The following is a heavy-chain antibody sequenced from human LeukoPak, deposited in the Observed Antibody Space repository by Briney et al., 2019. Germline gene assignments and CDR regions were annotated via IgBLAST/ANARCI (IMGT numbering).Heavy chain of an antibody. CDR2: INHSGST. V-gene: IGHV4-34*01. J-gene: IGHJ4*02. D-gene: IGHD3-22*01. CDR1: GGSFSGYY. CDR3: ARGRSRYYYDSSGSRFDY. Sequence: PSETLSLTCAVYGGSFSGYYWSWIRQPPGKGLEWIGEINHSGSTNYNPSLKSRVTISVDTSKNQFSLKLSSVTAADTAVYYCARGRSRYYYDSSGSRFDYWGQGTLVTVSS.